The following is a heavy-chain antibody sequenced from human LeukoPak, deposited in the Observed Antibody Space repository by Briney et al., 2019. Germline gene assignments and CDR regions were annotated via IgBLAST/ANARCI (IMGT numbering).Heavy chain of an antibody. CDR2: ISGSGGST. CDR1: GFTFSSYA. V-gene: IGHV3-23*01. Sequence: GGSLRLSCAASGFTFSSYAMSWVRQAPGKGLEWVSAISGSGGSTYYAGFVKGRFTISRDNSKNTLYLQMNSLRAEDTAVYYCAKTRDGYNYYFDYWGQGTLVTVSS. J-gene: IGHJ4*02. D-gene: IGHD5-24*01. CDR3: AKTRDGYNYYFDY.